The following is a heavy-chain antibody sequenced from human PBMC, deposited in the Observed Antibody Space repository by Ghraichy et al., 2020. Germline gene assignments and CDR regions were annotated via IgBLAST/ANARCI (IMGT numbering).Heavy chain of an antibody. CDR2: IIPILGIA. CDR1: GGTFSSYA. D-gene: IGHD2-8*01. Sequence: SVKVSCKASGGTFSSYAISWVRQAPGQGLEWMGRIIPILGIANYAQKFQGRVTITADKSTSTAYMELSSLRSEDTAVYYCARVRIGDIVLMVYAQTPSIRNYGMDVWGQGTTVTVSS. CDR3: ARVRIGDIVLMVYAQTPSIRNYGMDV. V-gene: IGHV1-69*04. J-gene: IGHJ6*02.